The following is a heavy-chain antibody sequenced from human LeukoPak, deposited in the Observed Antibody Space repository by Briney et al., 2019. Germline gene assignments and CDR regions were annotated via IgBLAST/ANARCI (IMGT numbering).Heavy chain of an antibody. J-gene: IGHJ6*02. CDR1: EFTFSSYW. V-gene: IGHV3-7*03. Sequence: GGSLRLSCEASEFTFSSYWTNWARQAPGKGLEWVASINHNGNVNYYVDSVKGRFTISRDNAKNSLYLQMSNLRAEDTAVYFCARGGGLDVWGQGATVTVSS. CDR3: ARGGGLDV. D-gene: IGHD3-16*01. CDR2: INHNGNVN.